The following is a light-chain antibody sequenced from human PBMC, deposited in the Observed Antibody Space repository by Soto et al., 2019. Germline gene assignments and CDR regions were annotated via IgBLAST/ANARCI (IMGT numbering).Light chain of an antibody. CDR3: QQLNRYPRT. V-gene: IGKV1-9*01. Sequence: DIQLTQSPSFLSASVGDRVTITCRASQGISSNLAWYQQKPGKAPKLLIYAASTLQSGVPSRFGGSGSGTQFTLTISSLQPADFATYYCQQLNRYPRTFGQGTKVDIK. CDR2: AAS. CDR1: QGISSN. J-gene: IGKJ1*01.